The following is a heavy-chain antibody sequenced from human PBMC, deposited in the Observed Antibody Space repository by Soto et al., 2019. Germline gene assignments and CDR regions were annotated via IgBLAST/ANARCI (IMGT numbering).Heavy chain of an antibody. J-gene: IGHJ5*02. CDR1: GFTFSSYW. V-gene: IGHV3-74*01. CDR2: INSDGSST. CDR3: ARDLVGENWFDP. D-gene: IGHD3-10*01. Sequence: XVSLRLSSAASGFTFSSYWMHWVRQAPGKGLVWVSRINSDGSSTSYADSVKGRFTISRDNAKNTLYLQMNSLRAEDAAVYYCARDLVGENWFDPWAQGTLVTVSS.